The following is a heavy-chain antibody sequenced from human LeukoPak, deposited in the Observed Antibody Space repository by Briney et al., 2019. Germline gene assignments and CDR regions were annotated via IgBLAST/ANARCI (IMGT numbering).Heavy chain of an antibody. J-gene: IGHJ5*02. V-gene: IGHV4-59*08. CDR1: GGSISSHY. CDR2: IYYSGST. Sequence: PSETLSLTCTVSGGSISSHYWSWIRQPPGKGLEWIGYIYYSGSTNYNPSLKSRVTISVDTSKNQCSLKLTSVTAADTAVYYCARHYGSGMDYFDPWGQGTLVTVSS. D-gene: IGHD3-10*01. CDR3: ARHYGSGMDYFDP.